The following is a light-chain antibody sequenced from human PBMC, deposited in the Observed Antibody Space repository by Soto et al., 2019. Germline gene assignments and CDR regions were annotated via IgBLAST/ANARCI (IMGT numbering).Light chain of an antibody. V-gene: IGLV2-14*03. J-gene: IGLJ3*02. CDR2: DVT. Sequence: QSALTQPASVSGSPGQSTTISCTGTSSDVGSYNYVSWFQQHPGKAPKLMIYDVTNRPSGVSNRFSGSKSGNTASLTISGLQAEDEADYYCSSYTTSITLVVFGGGTKLTVL. CDR3: SSYTTSITLVV. CDR1: SSDVGSYNY.